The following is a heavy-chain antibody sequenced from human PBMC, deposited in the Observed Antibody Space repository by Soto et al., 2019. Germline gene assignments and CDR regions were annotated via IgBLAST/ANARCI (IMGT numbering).Heavy chain of an antibody. CDR3: TTDGPAPYDWDYYYGMDV. CDR1: GFTFSNAW. CDR2: IKSKTDGGTT. D-gene: IGHD3-9*01. J-gene: IGHJ6*02. Sequence: PGGSLRLSCAASGFTFSNAWMNWVRQAPGKGLEWVGRIKSKTDGGTTDYAAPVKGRFTISRDDSKNTLYLQMNSLKTEDTAVYYCTTDGPAPYDWDYYYGMDVWGQGTTVTVSS. V-gene: IGHV3-15*07.